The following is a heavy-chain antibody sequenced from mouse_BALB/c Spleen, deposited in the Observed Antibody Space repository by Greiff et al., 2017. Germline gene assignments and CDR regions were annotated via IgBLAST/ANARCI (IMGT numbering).Heavy chain of an antibody. V-gene: IGHV5-12-2*01. J-gene: IGHJ4*01. CDR3: ARLLSGGYAMDY. D-gene: IGHD3-2*02. CDR1: GFTFSSYT. Sequence: EVMLVESGGGLVQPGGSLKLSCAASGFTFSSYTMSWVRQTPEKSLEWVAYISNGGGSTYYPDTVKGRFTISRDNAKNTLYLQMSSLKSEDTAMYYCARLLSGGYAMDYWGQGTSVTVSS. CDR2: ISNGGGST.